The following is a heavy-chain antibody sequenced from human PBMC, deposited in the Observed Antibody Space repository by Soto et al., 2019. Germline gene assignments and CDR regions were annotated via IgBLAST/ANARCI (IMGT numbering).Heavy chain of an antibody. V-gene: IGHV3-21*01. CDR2: ISSSSSYI. Sequence: GGSLRLSCAASGFTFSNYSMNWVRQAPGKGLEWVSSISSSSSYIYYADSVKGRFTISRDNAKNSLYLQMNSLRAEDTAVYYCARAPSDDYRAIDYWGQGTLVTVSS. D-gene: IGHD3-16*01. CDR3: ARAPSDDYRAIDY. J-gene: IGHJ4*02. CDR1: GFTFSNYS.